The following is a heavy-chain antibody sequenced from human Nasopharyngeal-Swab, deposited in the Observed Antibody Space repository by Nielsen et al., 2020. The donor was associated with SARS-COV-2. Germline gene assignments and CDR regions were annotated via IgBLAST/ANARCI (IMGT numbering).Heavy chain of an antibody. D-gene: IGHD3-10*01. Sequence: ASVKVSCKASGYTFTSYGISWVRQAPGQGLEWMGWISAYNGNTNYAQKLQVRVTMTTDTSTSTAYMELRSLRSDDTAVYYCAGPSRGYYFDYWGQGTLVTVSS. J-gene: IGHJ4*02. CDR2: ISAYNGNT. CDR1: GYTFTSYG. CDR3: AGPSRGYYFDY. V-gene: IGHV1-18*01.